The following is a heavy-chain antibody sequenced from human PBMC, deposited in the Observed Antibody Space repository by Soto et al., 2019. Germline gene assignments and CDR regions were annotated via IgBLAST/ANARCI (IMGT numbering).Heavy chain of an antibody. CDR3: ARRNSDYGDTKIDY. CDR1: GGSISSSNW. D-gene: IGHD4-17*01. J-gene: IGHJ4*02. V-gene: IGHV4-4*02. CDR2: IYHSGST. Sequence: QVQLQESGPGLVKPSGTLSLTCAVSGGSISSSNWWSWARQPPGKGLEWFGAIYHSGSTNYTPSLKSRVTISVDKSKNQFSLKLSSVTAADTAVYYCARRNSDYGDTKIDYWGQGTLVTVSS.